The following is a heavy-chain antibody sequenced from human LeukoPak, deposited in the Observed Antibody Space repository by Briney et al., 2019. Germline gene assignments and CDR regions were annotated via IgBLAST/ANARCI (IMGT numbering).Heavy chain of an antibody. CDR3: AKARWAIRCYGSGDYMDV. V-gene: IGHV3-30*02. CDR2: IRYDGSNK. Sequence: GGSLRLSCAASGFTFSSYGMHWVRQAPGKGLEWVAFIRYDGSNKYYADSVKGRFTISRDNSKNTLYLQMNSLRAEDTAVYYCAKARWAIRCYGSGDYMDVWGKGTTVTISS. J-gene: IGHJ6*03. CDR1: GFTFSSYG. D-gene: IGHD3-10*01.